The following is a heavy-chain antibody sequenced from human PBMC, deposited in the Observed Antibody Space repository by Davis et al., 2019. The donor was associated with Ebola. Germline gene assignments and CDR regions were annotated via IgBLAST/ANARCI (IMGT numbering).Heavy chain of an antibody. CDR1: GYTFTGYY. CDR2: INPNSGGT. V-gene: IGHV1-2*02. CDR3: ARGEGPTVTTHMHPFDY. D-gene: IGHD4-17*01. Sequence: ASVKVSCKASGYTFTGYYMHWVRQAPGQGLEWMGWINPNSGGTNYAQRFQGRVTMTRDTSISTAYMELSRLRSDDTAVYYCARGEGPTVTTHMHPFDYWGQGTLVTVSS. J-gene: IGHJ4*02.